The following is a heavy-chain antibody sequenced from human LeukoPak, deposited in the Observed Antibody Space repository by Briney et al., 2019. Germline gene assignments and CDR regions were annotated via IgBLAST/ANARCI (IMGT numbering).Heavy chain of an antibody. V-gene: IGHV3-23*01. CDR1: GFTFSSYA. Sequence: PGGSLRLSCAASGFTFSSYAMSWVRQAPGKGLEGVSAISGSGGSTYYADSVKGRFTISRDNSKNTLYLQMNSLRAEDTAVYYCAKDQFGYCSGGSCPPFDYWGQGTLVTVSS. CDR2: ISGSGGST. J-gene: IGHJ4*02. D-gene: IGHD2-15*01. CDR3: AKDQFGYCSGGSCPPFDY.